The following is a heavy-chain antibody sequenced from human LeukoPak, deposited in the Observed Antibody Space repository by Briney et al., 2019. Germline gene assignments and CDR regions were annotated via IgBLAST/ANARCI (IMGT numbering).Heavy chain of an antibody. CDR3: ARDNQGCSSTSCYWGGGGDY. V-gene: IGHV1-46*01. CDR1: GYTFTSYY. D-gene: IGHD2-2*01. J-gene: IGHJ4*02. CDR2: INPSGGST. Sequence: ASVKVSCKAFGYTFTSYYMHWVRQAPGQGLEWMGIINPSGGSTSYAQKFQGRVTMTRDTSTSTVYMELSSLRSEDTAVYYCARDNQGCSSTSCYWGGGGDYWGQGTLVTVSS.